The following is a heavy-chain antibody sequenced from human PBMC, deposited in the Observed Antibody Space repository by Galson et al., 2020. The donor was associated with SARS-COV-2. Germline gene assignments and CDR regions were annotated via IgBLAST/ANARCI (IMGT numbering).Heavy chain of an antibody. Sequence: ASETLSLTCTVSGGSITIYYWSWIRQPPGKGLEWIGYLYYGWKPNYNPSLKSRVTISVDTSKSQFSLTLSSVTAADTAVYYCARLPVVRGVDYWGQGILVTVSS. CDR3: ARLPVVRGVDY. V-gene: IGHV4-59*01. CDR1: GGSITIYY. J-gene: IGHJ4*02. CDR2: LYYGWKP. D-gene: IGHD3-10*01.